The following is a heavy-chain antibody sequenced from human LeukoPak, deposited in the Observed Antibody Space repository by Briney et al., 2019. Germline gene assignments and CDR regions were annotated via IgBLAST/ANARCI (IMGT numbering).Heavy chain of an antibody. CDR3: ARYVDTTMLT. J-gene: IGHJ4*02. CDR2: VSGSGITT. Sequence: GGSLRLSCVASGFTFSSYAMSWVRQAPGKGLEWVSVVSGSGITTYYADSVKGRFTISRDNAKNSLYLQMNSLRDEDTAVYYCARYVDTTMLTWGQGTLVTVSS. V-gene: IGHV3-23*01. CDR1: GFTFSSYA. D-gene: IGHD5-18*01.